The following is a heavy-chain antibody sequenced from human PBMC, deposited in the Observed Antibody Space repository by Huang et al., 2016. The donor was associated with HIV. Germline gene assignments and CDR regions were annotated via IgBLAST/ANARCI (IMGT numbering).Heavy chain of an antibody. CDR1: GGSISSSSCY. J-gene: IGHJ3*02. Sequence: QLQLQESGPGLVKPSETLSLTCSVSGGSISSSSCYWGWIRQPPGKGLEWIGSIYYSGSTCYNPSLKSRVTISVDTSKNQFSLRLSSVTAADTSVYYCARHMDCSSSSCLAGGHERGPFDMWGQGTMVTVSS. CDR2: IYYSGST. V-gene: IGHV4-39*01. CDR3: ARHMDCSSSSCLAGGHERGPFDM. D-gene: IGHD2-2*01.